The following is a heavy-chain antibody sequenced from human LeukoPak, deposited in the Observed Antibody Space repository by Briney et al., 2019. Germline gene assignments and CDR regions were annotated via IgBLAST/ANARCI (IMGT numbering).Heavy chain of an antibody. J-gene: IGHJ4*02. Sequence: GGSLRLSCAASGLTFSTYAMSWVRQAPGQGLEWVSGITDTGGTTYYADSVKGRFTISRDNSKNTLYLQMNSLRAEDTAVYYCARVTVTTYLDYWGQGTLVTVSS. D-gene: IGHD4-17*01. V-gene: IGHV3-23*01. CDR2: ITDTGGTT. CDR1: GLTFSTYA. CDR3: ARVTVTTYLDY.